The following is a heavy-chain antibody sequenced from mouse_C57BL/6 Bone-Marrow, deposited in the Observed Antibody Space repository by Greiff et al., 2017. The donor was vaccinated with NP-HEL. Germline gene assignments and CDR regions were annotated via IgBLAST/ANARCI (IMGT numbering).Heavy chain of an antibody. D-gene: IGHD2-1*01. CDR1: GFNIKNTY. CDR3: ARKEGYGNYGFAY. CDR2: IDPANGNT. Sequence: EVQRVESVAELVRPGASVKLSCTASGFNIKNTYMHWVKQRPEQGLEWIGRIDPANGNTKYAPKFQGKATITADTSSNTAYLQLSSLTSEDTAIYYCARKEGYGNYGFAYWGQGTLVTVSA. J-gene: IGHJ3*01. V-gene: IGHV14-3*01.